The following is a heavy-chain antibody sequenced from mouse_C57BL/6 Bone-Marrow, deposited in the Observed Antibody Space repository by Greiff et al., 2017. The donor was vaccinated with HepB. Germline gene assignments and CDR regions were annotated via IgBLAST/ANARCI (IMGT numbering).Heavy chain of an antibody. J-gene: IGHJ1*03. CDR1: GYTFTSYW. CDR3: ARDYYGCSGDWYFDV. D-gene: IGHD1-1*01. Sequence: VQLQQPGAELVKPGASVKLSCKASGYTFTSYWMQWVKQRPGQGLEWIGEIDPSDSYTNYNQKFKGKATLTVDTSSSTAYMQLSSLTSEDSAVYYCARDYYGCSGDWYFDVWGTGTTVTVSS. CDR2: IDPSDSYT. V-gene: IGHV1-50*01.